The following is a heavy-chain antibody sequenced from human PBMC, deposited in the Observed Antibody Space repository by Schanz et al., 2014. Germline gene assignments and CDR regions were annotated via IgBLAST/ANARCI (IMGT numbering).Heavy chain of an antibody. CDR3: AKDAANTAMITDYFDY. CDR2: IWYDGSNK. Sequence: VQLLESGGGLVQPGGSLRLSCAASGFTFSSYAMSWVRQAPGKGLEWVAVIWYDGSNKYYADSVKGRFTISRDNSKNTLFLQMNSLRAEDAAVYYCAKDAANTAMITDYFDYWGQGTLVTVSS. V-gene: IGHV3-33*06. J-gene: IGHJ4*02. CDR1: GFTFSSYA. D-gene: IGHD5-18*01.